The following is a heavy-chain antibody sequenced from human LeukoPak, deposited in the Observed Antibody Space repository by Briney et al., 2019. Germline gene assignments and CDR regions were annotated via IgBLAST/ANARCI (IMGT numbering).Heavy chain of an antibody. CDR3: VKGRISEDGLDF. CDR1: GFTFSRSA. CDR2: ISSSDNT. Sequence: PGGSLRLSCAASGFTFSRSAMTWVRQTPGKGLDWVSSISSSDNTYYADSVKGRFTISRDNSKNMLYLQMNSLRAEDTAVYYCVKGRISEDGLDFWGQGTLVTVSS. D-gene: IGHD6-13*01. V-gene: IGHV3-23*01. J-gene: IGHJ4*02.